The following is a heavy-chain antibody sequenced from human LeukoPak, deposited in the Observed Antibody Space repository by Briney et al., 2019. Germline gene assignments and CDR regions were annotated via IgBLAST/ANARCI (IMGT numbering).Heavy chain of an antibody. Sequence: SETLSLTCAVYGGSFSGYYWSWIRQPPGKGLEWIGEINHSGSTNYNPSLKSRVTISVDTSKNQFSLKLSSVTAADTAVYYCARVPPGRYYGSGSHLNWFDPWGQGTLVTVSS. D-gene: IGHD3-10*01. CDR1: GGSFSGYY. CDR2: INHSGST. V-gene: IGHV4-34*01. J-gene: IGHJ5*02. CDR3: ARVPPGRYYGSGSHLNWFDP.